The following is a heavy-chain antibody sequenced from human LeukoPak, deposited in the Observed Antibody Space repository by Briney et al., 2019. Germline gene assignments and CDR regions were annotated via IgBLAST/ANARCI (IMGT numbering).Heavy chain of an antibody. CDR3: ARDPSYYYGSGSYFDAFDI. Sequence: PSETLSLTCTVSGGSFSSYDWSWIRQPPGKGLEWIWDIYYSGSTNYNPSLESRVTISVDTSKNQFSLKLSSVTAADTAVYYCARDPSYYYGSGSYFDAFDIWGQGTMVTVSS. CDR2: IYYSGST. V-gene: IGHV4-59*01. CDR1: GGSFSSYD. D-gene: IGHD3-10*01. J-gene: IGHJ3*02.